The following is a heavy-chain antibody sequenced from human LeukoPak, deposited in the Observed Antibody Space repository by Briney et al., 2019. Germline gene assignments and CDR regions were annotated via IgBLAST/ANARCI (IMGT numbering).Heavy chain of an antibody. V-gene: IGHV1-69*06. Sequence: ASVKVSCKASGGTFSSYAISWVRQAPGQGLEWMGGIIPIFGTANYAQKFRGRVTITADKSTRTAYMELSSLRSEDTAVYYCARADVVVPAANSGYNWFDPWGQGTLVTVSS. CDR2: IIPIFGTA. CDR3: ARADVVVPAANSGYNWFDP. D-gene: IGHD2-2*01. CDR1: GGTFSSYA. J-gene: IGHJ5*02.